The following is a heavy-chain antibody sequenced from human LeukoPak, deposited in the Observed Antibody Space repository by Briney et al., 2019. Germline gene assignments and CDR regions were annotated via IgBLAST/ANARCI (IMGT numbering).Heavy chain of an antibody. CDR2: ISGSGGST. CDR1: GFTFSSYA. J-gene: IGHJ5*02. D-gene: IGHD3-3*01. Sequence: GGSLRLSCAASGFTFSSYAMSWVRQAPGKGLEWVSAISGSGGSTYYADSVKGRFTISRDNSKNTLYLQMNSLRAEDTAVYYCAKPDFLEWLLSNNWFDPWGQGTLVAVSS. V-gene: IGHV3-23*01. CDR3: AKPDFLEWLLSNNWFDP.